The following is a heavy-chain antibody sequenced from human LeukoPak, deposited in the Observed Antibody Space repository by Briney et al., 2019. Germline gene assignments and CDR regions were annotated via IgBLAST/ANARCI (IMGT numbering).Heavy chain of an antibody. Sequence: SETLSLTCAVYGGSFSGYYWSWIRQPPGKGLEWIGEINHSGSTNYNPSLKSRVTISVDTSKNQFSLKLSSVTAADTAVYYCASRPYDFWSGYYSDWFDPWGQGTLATVSS. J-gene: IGHJ5*02. V-gene: IGHV4-34*01. CDR1: GGSFSGYY. D-gene: IGHD3-3*01. CDR3: ASRPYDFWSGYYSDWFDP. CDR2: INHSGST.